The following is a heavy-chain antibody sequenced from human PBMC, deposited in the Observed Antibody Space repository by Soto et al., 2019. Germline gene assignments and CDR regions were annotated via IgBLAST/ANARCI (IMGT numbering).Heavy chain of an antibody. Sequence: ASVKVSCKASGYTFTSYYMHWVRQAPGQGLEWMGIINPSGGSTSYAQKFQGRVTMTRDTSTSTVYMELSSLRSEDTAVYYCAIDALVWNATVNWFDPWGQGTLVSVCS. J-gene: IGHJ5*02. CDR2: INPSGGST. V-gene: IGHV1-46*01. CDR3: AIDALVWNATVNWFDP. CDR1: GYTFTSYY. D-gene: IGHD1-1*01.